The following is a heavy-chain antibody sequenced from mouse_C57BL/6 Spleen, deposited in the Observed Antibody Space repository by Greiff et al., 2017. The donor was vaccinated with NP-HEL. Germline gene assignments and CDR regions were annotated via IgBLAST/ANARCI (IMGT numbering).Heavy chain of an antibody. J-gene: IGHJ4*01. CDR1: GYTFTSYW. Sequence: QVQLQQPGAELVRPGTSVKLSCKASGYTFTSYWMHWVKQRPGQGLEWIGVIDPSDSYTNYNQKFKGKATLPVDTSSSTAYMQLSSLTSEDSAVYYCAPLPGGSYGSSYGYAMDYWGQGTSVTVSS. CDR2: IDPSDSYT. V-gene: IGHV1-59*01. CDR3: APLPGGSYGSSYGYAMDY. D-gene: IGHD1-1*01.